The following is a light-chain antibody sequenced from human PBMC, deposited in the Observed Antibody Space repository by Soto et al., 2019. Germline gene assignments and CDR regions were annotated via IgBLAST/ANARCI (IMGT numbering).Light chain of an antibody. CDR1: QSVSSR. CDR3: QHYVERSPIT. Sequence: EIVMTQSPGTLSLSPGERATLSCRASQSVSSRLAWYQQKPGQAPRLLISGASSRANGIPDRFSGSGSGTDFTLTISRLEPEDFAVYYCQHYVERSPITFGQGTRLEIK. CDR2: GAS. V-gene: IGKV3-20*01. J-gene: IGKJ5*01.